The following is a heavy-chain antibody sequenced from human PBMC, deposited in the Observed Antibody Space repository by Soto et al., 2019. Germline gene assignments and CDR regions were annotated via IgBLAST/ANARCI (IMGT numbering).Heavy chain of an antibody. CDR1: GFTFSSYS. Sequence: GGSLRLSCAASGFTFSSYSMNWVRQAPGKGLEWVSSISSSSSYIYYADSVKGRFTISSDNAKNSLYLQMNSLRAEDTAVYYCARDLIVVVVAATPSDAFDIWGQGTMVTVSS. V-gene: IGHV3-21*01. CDR3: ARDLIVVVVAATPSDAFDI. J-gene: IGHJ3*02. CDR2: ISSSSSYI. D-gene: IGHD2-15*01.